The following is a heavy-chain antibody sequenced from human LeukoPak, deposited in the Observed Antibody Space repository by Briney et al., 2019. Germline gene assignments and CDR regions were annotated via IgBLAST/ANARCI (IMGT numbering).Heavy chain of an antibody. CDR2: IYTSGST. V-gene: IGHV4-61*02. Sequence: SETLSLTCTVSGGSISSGSYYWSWIRQPAGKGLEWIGRIYTSGSTNYNPSLKSRVTISVDTSKNQFSLKLSSVTAADTAVYHCARDAPFRWFDPWGQGTLVTVSS. J-gene: IGHJ5*02. CDR1: GGSISSGSYY. CDR3: ARDAPFRWFDP.